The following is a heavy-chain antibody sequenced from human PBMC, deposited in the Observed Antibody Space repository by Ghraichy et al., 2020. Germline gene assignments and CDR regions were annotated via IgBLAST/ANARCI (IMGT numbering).Heavy chain of an antibody. CDR2: ISRSGSAI. CDR1: GFTFTEYS. D-gene: IGHD3-3*01. CDR3: ARHKPRRADFWEGFYGMDV. V-gene: IGHV3-48*02. J-gene: IGHJ6*02. Sequence: GGSLRLSCAASGFTFTEYSMNWVRQAPGEGLEWVAYISRSGSAIFYADSVKGRFTISRDNAKTSLSLQMNSLRDEDTAVYYCARHKPRRADFWEGFYGMDVWGQGTTVTVSS.